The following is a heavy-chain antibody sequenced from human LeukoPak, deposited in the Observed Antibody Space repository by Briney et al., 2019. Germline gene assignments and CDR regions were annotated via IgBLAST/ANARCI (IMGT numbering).Heavy chain of an antibody. CDR3: ARDSYYYDSSGYYNDAFDI. CDR2: ISSSSSYI. V-gene: IGHV3-21*01. Sequence: GGSLRLSCAASGFTFSSYSMNWGRQAPGKGLEWVSSISSSSSYIYYADSVKGRFTISRDNAKNSLYLQMNSLRAEDTAVYYCARDSYYYDSSGYYNDAFDIWGQGTMVTVSS. CDR1: GFTFSSYS. J-gene: IGHJ3*02. D-gene: IGHD3-22*01.